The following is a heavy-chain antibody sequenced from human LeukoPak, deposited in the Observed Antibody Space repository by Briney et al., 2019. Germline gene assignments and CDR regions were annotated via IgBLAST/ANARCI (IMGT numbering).Heavy chain of an antibody. CDR2: MSYDGSNK. D-gene: IGHD1-26*01. CDR3: AKGFPYPVGATTPEAFDI. J-gene: IGHJ3*02. Sequence: HPGRSLRLSCAASGFTFRSYGMHWVRQAPGKGLEWVAVMSYDGSNKYYADSVKGRFTISRDNSKNTLYLQMNSLRAEDTAVYYCAKGFPYPVGATTPEAFDIWGQGTMVTVSS. CDR1: GFTFRSYG. V-gene: IGHV3-30*18.